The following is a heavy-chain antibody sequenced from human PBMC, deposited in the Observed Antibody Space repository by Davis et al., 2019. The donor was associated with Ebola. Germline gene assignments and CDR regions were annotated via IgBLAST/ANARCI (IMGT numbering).Heavy chain of an antibody. Sequence: ASVKVSCKASGYTFTDFYIHWVRQAPGQGLEWMGWINPNTGGTNYAQKFQARVTMTRDTSISTAYMELSRLRSDDTAVYYCARVSATVTTLDYWGQGTLVTVSS. J-gene: IGHJ4*02. CDR3: ARVSATVTTLDY. CDR1: GYTFTDFY. D-gene: IGHD4-17*01. V-gene: IGHV1-2*02. CDR2: INPNTGGT.